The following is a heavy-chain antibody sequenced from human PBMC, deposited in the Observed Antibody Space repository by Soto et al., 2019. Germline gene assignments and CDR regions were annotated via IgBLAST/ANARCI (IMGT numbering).Heavy chain of an antibody. Sequence: GASVKVSCKASGGTFSSYAISWVRQAPGQGLEWMGGIIPIFGTANYAQKFQGRVTITADESTSTAYMELSSLRSEDTAVYYCARGSAYYDFWSGYADSPSRVGYYYYYGMDVWGQGTTVTVSS. CDR3: ARGSAYYDFWSGYADSPSRVGYYYYYGMDV. CDR1: GGTFSSYA. D-gene: IGHD3-3*01. V-gene: IGHV1-69*13. J-gene: IGHJ6*02. CDR2: IIPIFGTA.